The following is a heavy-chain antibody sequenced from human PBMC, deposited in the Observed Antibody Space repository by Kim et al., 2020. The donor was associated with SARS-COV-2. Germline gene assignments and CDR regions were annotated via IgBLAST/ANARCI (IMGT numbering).Heavy chain of an antibody. Sequence: SETLSLTCTVSGDSLSSIDSYWGWIRQTPGKGLEWIGTIYYSGTVFYSPSLKSRVTISVDTSTNQFSLKMTSMTAADSGVYYCARTSYNSGWYEGFDYWG. CDR1: GDSLSSIDSY. CDR2: IYYSGTV. J-gene: IGHJ4*01. CDR3: ARTSYNSGWYEGFDY. V-gene: IGHV4-39*07. D-gene: IGHD6-19*01.